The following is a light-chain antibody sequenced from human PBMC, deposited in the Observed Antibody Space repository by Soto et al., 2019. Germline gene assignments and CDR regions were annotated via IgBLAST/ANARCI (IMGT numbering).Light chain of an antibody. J-gene: IGKJ5*01. Sequence: EIVLTQSPATLSLSPGERATLSCRASQSVNNYLHWYQQKPGQAPRLLIYGASIRATGIPDRFSGSVCETDFTLTISRLETEDFALYDGQQYGSSAPITFGQGTRLEIK. CDR2: GAS. CDR3: QQYGSSAPIT. CDR1: QSVNNY. V-gene: IGKV3-20*01.